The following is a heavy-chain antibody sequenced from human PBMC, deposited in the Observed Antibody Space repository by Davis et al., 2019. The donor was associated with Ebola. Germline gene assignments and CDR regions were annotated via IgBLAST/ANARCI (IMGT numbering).Heavy chain of an antibody. Sequence: GESLKISCAASGFTFSSYGMHWVRQAPGKGLEWVAVIWYDGSNKYYADSVKGRFTISRDNSKNTLYLQMNSLRAEDTAVYYCAKDAGLVVPWYFDYWGQGTLVTVSS. D-gene: IGHD2-15*01. CDR2: IWYDGSNK. J-gene: IGHJ4*02. V-gene: IGHV3-30*02. CDR3: AKDAGLVVPWYFDY. CDR1: GFTFSSYG.